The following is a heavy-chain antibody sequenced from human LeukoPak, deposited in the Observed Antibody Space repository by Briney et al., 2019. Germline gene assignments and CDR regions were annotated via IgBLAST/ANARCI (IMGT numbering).Heavy chain of an antibody. CDR3: AKGDIVVVPAALEFDY. D-gene: IGHD2-2*01. CDR1: GFTFSSYA. V-gene: IGHV3-23*01. CDR2: INGSGGST. Sequence: GGSLRLSCAASGFTFSSYAMSWVRQAPGKGLEWVSAINGSGGSTYYADSVKGRFTISRDNSKNTLYLQMNSLRAEDTAVYYCAKGDIVVVPAALEFDYWGQGTLVTVSS. J-gene: IGHJ4*02.